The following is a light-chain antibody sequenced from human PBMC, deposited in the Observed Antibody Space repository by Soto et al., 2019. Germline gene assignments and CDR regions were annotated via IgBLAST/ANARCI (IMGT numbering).Light chain of an antibody. J-gene: IGKJ2*01. CDR2: DAS. V-gene: IGKV3-11*01. Sequence: FVLTQSPATLSLSPGERATLSCRASPSVFSNLAWYQQKPGQPPRLVIYDASNRAPGIPARFSGSGSGTDFTLTISSLESEDFALYYCQQRSNWPPAFGQGTKVEIK. CDR3: QQRSNWPPA. CDR1: PSVFSN.